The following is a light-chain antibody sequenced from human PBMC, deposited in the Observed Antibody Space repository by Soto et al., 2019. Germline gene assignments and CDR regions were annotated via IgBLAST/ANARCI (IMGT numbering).Light chain of an antibody. V-gene: IGKV1-5*03. Sequence: DIQMTQSPSTLSGSVGARVTITCRASQTISSWLAWYQQKPGKAPQPLIYKASTLKSGVPSRFSGSGSGTEFTLTISSLQPDDFATYYCQQYNSYSRAFGQGTKVDIK. CDR3: QQYNSYSRA. CDR2: KAS. J-gene: IGKJ1*01. CDR1: QTISSW.